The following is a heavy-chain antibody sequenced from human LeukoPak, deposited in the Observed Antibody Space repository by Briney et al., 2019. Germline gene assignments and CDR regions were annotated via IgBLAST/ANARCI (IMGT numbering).Heavy chain of an antibody. CDR2: IYTSGST. V-gene: IGHV4-4*07. J-gene: IGHJ4*02. D-gene: IGHD3-10*01. CDR1: GGSISSYY. CDR3: AKEIGYYGSGSPGFDY. Sequence: PSETLSLTCTVSGGSISSYYWSWIRQPAGKGLEWIGRIYTSGSTNYNPSLKSRVTMSVDASKNQFSLKLSSVTAADTAVYYSAKEIGYYGSGSPGFDYWGQGTLVTVSS.